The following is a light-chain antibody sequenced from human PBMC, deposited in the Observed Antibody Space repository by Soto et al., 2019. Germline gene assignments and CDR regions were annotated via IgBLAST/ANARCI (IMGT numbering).Light chain of an antibody. CDR2: SAS. CDR1: QSVSSSF. Sequence: EIVLTQSPGTLSLSPGERATLSCRASQSVSSSFLAWYQQKPGQAPRLLIYSASSRATGILDRFSGSGSGTDFSLTISRLEPEDFALYYCLHYDTSPLYTFGQGTKLEIK. CDR3: LHYDTSPLYT. J-gene: IGKJ2*01. V-gene: IGKV3-20*01.